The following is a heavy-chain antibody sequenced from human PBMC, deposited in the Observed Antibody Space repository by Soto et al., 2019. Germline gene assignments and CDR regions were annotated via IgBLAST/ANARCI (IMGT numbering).Heavy chain of an antibody. CDR3: ARDLVKQGRIAGLDH. Sequence: QVQLVESGGGVIQPGRSLRVSCAASGFTLGRFAMHWVRQVPGKGLEWVAVISFDGGNEHYADSVKGRYTIYRDNSKNTLYLQMNSLRVGDTAVYYCARDLVKQGRIAGLDHWGQGTLVTVSS. CDR2: ISFDGGNE. CDR1: GFTLGRFA. D-gene: IGHD6-19*01. J-gene: IGHJ1*01. V-gene: IGHV3-30-3*01.